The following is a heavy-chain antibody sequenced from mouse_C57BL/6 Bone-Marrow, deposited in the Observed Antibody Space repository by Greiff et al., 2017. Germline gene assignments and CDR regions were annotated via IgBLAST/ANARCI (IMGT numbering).Heavy chain of an antibody. D-gene: IGHD1-1*01. CDR1: GFTFSSYA. Sequence: DVQLQESGGGLVKPGGSLKLSCAASGFTFSSYAMSWVRQTPEKRLEWVATISDGGSYTYYPDNVKGRFTISRDNAKNNLYLQMSHLKSEDTAMYYCARDPYGSSYHWYFDVWGTGTTVTVSS. V-gene: IGHV5-4*01. CDR2: ISDGGSYT. CDR3: ARDPYGSSYHWYFDV. J-gene: IGHJ1*03.